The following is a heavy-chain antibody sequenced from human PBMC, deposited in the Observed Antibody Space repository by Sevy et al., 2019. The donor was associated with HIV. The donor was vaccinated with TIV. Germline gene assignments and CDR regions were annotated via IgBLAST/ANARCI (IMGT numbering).Heavy chain of an antibody. CDR2: IKPDGSDK. CDR1: GFIFTNSW. CDR3: LLGGGVH. J-gene: IGHJ4*01. Sequence: GGSLRLSCAAPGFIFTNSWMTWVRQAPGRGLECVATIKPDGSDKYYVDSVKGRFIVSRDNAKNSLFLQMNSLRDGDAAVYHCLLGGGVHWGHGALVTVSS. D-gene: IGHD3-16*01. V-gene: IGHV3-7*01.